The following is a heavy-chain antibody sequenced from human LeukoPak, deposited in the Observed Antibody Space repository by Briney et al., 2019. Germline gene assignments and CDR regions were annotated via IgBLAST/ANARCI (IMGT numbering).Heavy chain of an antibody. CDR2: IYYSGST. CDR1: GGSISSYY. J-gene: IGHJ5*02. CDR3: ARVGQLVRRYWFDP. V-gene: IGHV4-59*12. Sequence: PSETLSLTCTVSGGSISSYYWSWIRQPPGKGLEWIGYIYYSGSTNYNPSLKSRVTISVDTSKNQFSLKLSSVTAADTAVYYCARVGQLVRRYWFDPWGQGTLVTVSS. D-gene: IGHD6-6*01.